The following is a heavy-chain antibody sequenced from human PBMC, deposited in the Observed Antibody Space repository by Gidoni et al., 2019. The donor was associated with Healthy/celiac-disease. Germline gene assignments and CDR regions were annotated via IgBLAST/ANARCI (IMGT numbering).Heavy chain of an antibody. CDR3: AREAGYCSSTSCYPVDAFDI. CDR1: GGSFSGYY. D-gene: IGHD2-2*01. Sequence: QVQLQQWGAGLLKPSETLSLTCAVYGGSFSGYYWSWIRQPPGKGLEWIGEINHSGSTNYNPSLKSRVTISVDTSKNQFSLKLSSVTAADTAVYYCAREAGYCSSTSCYPVDAFDIWGQGTMVTVSS. CDR2: INHSGST. V-gene: IGHV4-34*01. J-gene: IGHJ3*02.